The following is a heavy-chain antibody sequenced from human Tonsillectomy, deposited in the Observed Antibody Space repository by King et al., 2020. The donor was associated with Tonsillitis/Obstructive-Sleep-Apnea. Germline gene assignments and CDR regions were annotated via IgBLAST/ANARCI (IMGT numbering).Heavy chain of an antibody. D-gene: IGHD3-9*01. CDR2: INPSGGST. Sequence: EQLVQSGAEVKKPGASVKVSCKASGYTFTSYYMHWVRQAPGQGLEWMGIINPSGGSTSYAQKFQGRVTMTRDTSTSTVYMELSSLRSEDTAVYYCARDHVLTYYDILTGTYYFDYWGQGTLVTVSS. CDR3: ARDHVLTYYDILTGTYYFDY. CDR1: GYTFTSYY. J-gene: IGHJ4*02. V-gene: IGHV1-46*01.